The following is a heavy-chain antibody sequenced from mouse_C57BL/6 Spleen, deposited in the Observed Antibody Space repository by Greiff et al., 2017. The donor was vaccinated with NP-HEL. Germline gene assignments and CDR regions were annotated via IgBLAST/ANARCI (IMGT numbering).Heavy chain of an antibody. CDR1: GFTFSSYA. CDR2: ISDGGSYT. D-gene: IGHD1-2*01. Sequence: EVQGVESGGGLVKPGGSLKLSCAASGFTFSSYAMSWVRQTPEKRLEWVATISDGGSYTYYPDNVKGRFTISRDNAKNNLYLQMSHLKSEDTAMYYCARDNGWDYFDYWGQGTTLTVSS. CDR3: ARDNGWDYFDY. V-gene: IGHV5-4*01. J-gene: IGHJ2*01.